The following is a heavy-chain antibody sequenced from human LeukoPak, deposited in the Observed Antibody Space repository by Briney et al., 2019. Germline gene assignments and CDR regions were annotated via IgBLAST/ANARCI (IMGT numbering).Heavy chain of an antibody. CDR3: ASTQQWLAFDY. D-gene: IGHD6-19*01. J-gene: IGHJ4*02. V-gene: IGHV4-59*01. Sequence: SETLSLTCTVSGGSISSYYWSWIRQPPGKGLEWIVCFYHSGSTNYNPSLKSRVTTSVDTSKNQFSLRLSSVTAADTAVYYCASTQQWLAFDYWGQGILVTVSS. CDR1: GGSISSYY. CDR2: FYHSGST.